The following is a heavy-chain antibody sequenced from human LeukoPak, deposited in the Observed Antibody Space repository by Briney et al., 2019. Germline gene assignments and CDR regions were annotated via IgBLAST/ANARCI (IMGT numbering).Heavy chain of an antibody. J-gene: IGHJ6*03. CDR2: ISSSSSYI. D-gene: IGHD1-7*01. CDR1: GFTFSSYS. CDR3: ARDSHWNYVGYYMDV. V-gene: IGHV3-21*01. Sequence: GGSLRLSCAASGFTFSSYSMNWVRQAPGKGLEWGSSISSSSSYIYYADSVKGRFTISRDNAKNSLYLQMNSLRAEDTAVYYCARDSHWNYVGYYMDVWGKGTTVTVSS.